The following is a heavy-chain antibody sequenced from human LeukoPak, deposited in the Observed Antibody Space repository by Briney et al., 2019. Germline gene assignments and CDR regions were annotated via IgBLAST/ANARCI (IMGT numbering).Heavy chain of an antibody. CDR3: AKDRGYSSSWYSFIGFDY. V-gene: IGHV3-23*01. CDR2: ISSSGGST. J-gene: IGHJ4*02. Sequence: GGSLRLSCAASGFTFSFYGMSWVRQAPGKGLEWVSGISSSGGSTFYADSVKGRFTISRDNSKNTLYLQINSLRGEDTAVYYCAKDRGYSSSWYSFIGFDYWGQGTLVTVSS. D-gene: IGHD6-13*01. CDR1: GFTFSFYG.